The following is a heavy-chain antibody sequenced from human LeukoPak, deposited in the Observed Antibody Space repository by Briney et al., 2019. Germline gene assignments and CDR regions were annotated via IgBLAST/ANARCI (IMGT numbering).Heavy chain of an antibody. J-gene: IGHJ4*02. CDR1: GDSINSGTYY. CDR2: IYYSGST. D-gene: IGHD3-3*01. CDR3: ARHHKRVSGVVSGTVDY. V-gene: IGHV4-39*01. Sequence: PETLSLTCTVSGDSINSGTYYWGWIRQPPGKGLEWIGSIYYSGSTYYNPSLKSRVTISVDTSKNQFSLRLTSVTDADTAIYYCARHHKRVSGVVSGTVDYWGQGTLVTVSS.